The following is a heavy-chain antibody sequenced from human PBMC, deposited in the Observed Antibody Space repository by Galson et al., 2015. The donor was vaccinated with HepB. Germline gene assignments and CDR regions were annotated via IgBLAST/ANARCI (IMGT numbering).Heavy chain of an antibody. CDR1: GFTFSSYW. CDR2: IKQDGSEK. Sequence: SLRLSCAASGFTFSSYWMSWVRQAPGKGLEWVANIKQDGSEKYYVDSVKGRFTISRDNAKNSLYLQMNSLRAEDTAVYYCARDLCGGSCYEGHYFDYWGQGTLVTVSS. D-gene: IGHD2-15*01. CDR3: ARDLCGGSCYEGHYFDY. V-gene: IGHV3-7*03. J-gene: IGHJ4*02.